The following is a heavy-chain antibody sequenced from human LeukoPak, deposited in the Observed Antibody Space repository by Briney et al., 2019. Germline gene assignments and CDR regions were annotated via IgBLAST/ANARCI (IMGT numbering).Heavy chain of an antibody. CDR3: ARGGYCSSTSCYLNWLDP. J-gene: IGHJ5*02. Sequence: SETLSLTCAVYGGSFCGYYWRWIRPPPGKGRVWIGEINHSGSTNYNPSLKSRVTISVDTSKNQFSLKLSSVTAADTAVYYCARGGYCSSTSCYLNWLDPWGQGTLVTVSS. CDR1: GGSFCGYY. CDR2: INHSGST. D-gene: IGHD2-2*01. V-gene: IGHV4-34*01.